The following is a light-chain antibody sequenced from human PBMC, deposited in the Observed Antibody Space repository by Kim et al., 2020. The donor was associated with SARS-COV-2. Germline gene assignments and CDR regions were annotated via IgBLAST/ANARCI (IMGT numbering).Light chain of an antibody. CDR3: QTSATGLV. Sequence: GASVRSTCTLSSGQGTRASAWDGQQPDKGPRYLMKRDSDGSHSKGEGIPDRFSGSSSGAEYYLTIPSRQSEDEADYYGQTSATGLVFGGGTQLTVL. J-gene: IGLJ2*01. V-gene: IGLV4-69*01. CDR2: RDSDGSH. CDR1: SGQGTRA.